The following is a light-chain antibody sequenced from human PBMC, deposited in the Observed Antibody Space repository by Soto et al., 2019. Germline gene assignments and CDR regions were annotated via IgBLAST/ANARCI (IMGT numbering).Light chain of an antibody. CDR1: SSDVGGYNY. V-gene: IGLV2-14*01. J-gene: IGLJ2*01. Sequence: QSALTQPASVSESPGQSITISCTGTSSDVGGYNYVSWYQQHPGKAPKLMIYDVSNRPSGVSNRFSGSNSGNTASLTISGLQAEDEADYYCSSYTSSRPRVFGGGTQLTVL. CDR3: SSYTSSRPRV. CDR2: DVS.